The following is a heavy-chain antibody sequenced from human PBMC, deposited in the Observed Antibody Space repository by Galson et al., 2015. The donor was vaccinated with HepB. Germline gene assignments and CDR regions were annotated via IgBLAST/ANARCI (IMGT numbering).Heavy chain of an antibody. CDR3: AKILASRYGSGSYYNVNYYGMDV. Sequence: SLRLSCAASGFTFSSYGMHWVRQAPGKGLEWVAFIRYDGSNKYYADSVKGRFTISRDNSKNTLYLQMNSLRAEDTAVYYCAKILASRYGSGSYYNVNYYGMDVWGQGTTVTVSS. V-gene: IGHV3-30*02. CDR1: GFTFSSYG. CDR2: IRYDGSNK. D-gene: IGHD3-10*01. J-gene: IGHJ6*02.